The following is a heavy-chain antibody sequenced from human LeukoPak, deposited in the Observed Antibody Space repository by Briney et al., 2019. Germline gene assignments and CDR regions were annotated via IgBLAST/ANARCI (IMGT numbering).Heavy chain of an antibody. V-gene: IGHV1-2*02. J-gene: IGHJ3*02. CDR3: ARHFRSYGGTFDI. D-gene: IGHD3-16*01. CDR2: INPNSGGT. CDR1: GYTLTGYY. Sequence: GASVKVSCKASGYTLTGYYMHWVRQAPGQGLEWMGWINPNSGGTNYAQKFQGRVTISVDTSKNQFSLRLSSVTAADTAVYYCARHFRSYGGTFDIWGQGTMVTVSS.